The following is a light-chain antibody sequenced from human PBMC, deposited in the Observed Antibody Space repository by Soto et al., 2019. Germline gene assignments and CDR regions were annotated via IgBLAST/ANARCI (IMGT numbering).Light chain of an antibody. V-gene: IGLV2-14*01. CDR3: NSYTSTGAYV. Sequence: QSVLTQPASVSGSPGQSITISCTGTSSDVGGYNSVSWYQQHPGKAPKLMIYEVNNRPSGVSNRFSASKSANTASLTISGLQAEDEAEYYCNSYTSTGAYVFGTGTRSPS. CDR2: EVN. CDR1: SSDVGGYNS. J-gene: IGLJ1*01.